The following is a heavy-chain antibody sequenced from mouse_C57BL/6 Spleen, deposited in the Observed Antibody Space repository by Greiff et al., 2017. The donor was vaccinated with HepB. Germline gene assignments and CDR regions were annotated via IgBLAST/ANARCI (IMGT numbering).Heavy chain of an antibody. J-gene: IGHJ4*01. Sequence: QVQLQQSGAELVKPGASVKLSCKASGYTFTSYWMQWVKQRPGQGLEWIGEIDPSDSYTNYNQKFKGKATLTVDTSSSTAYMQLSSLTSEDSAVYYCARPDGGVDYWGQGTSVTVSS. CDR2: IDPSDSYT. CDR3: ARPDGGVDY. CDR1: GYTFTSYW. V-gene: IGHV1-50*01. D-gene: IGHD1-1*02.